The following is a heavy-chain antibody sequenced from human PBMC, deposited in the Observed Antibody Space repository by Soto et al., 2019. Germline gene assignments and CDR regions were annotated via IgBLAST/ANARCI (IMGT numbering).Heavy chain of an antibody. V-gene: IGHV1-46*01. Sequence: ASVKVSCKASGYTFTSYYMHRVRQAPGQGLEWMGIINPSGGSTSYAQKFQGRVTMTRDTSTSTVYMELSSLRSEDTAVYYCARDLSPLHYGGNSEGDYWGQGTLVTVSS. CDR3: ARDLSPLHYGGNSEGDY. J-gene: IGHJ4*02. CDR1: GYTFTSYY. CDR2: INPSGGST. D-gene: IGHD4-17*01.